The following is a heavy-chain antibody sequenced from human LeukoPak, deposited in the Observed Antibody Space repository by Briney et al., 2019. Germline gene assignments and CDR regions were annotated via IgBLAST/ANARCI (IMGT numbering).Heavy chain of an antibody. CDR1: RFTFSNAA. V-gene: IGHV3-23*01. Sequence: GGSLRLSCAPPRFTFSNAAMSSVRQAPGKGLEWVSAVSGSGSNRHSADSVRGRFAISRDNSKNTPYLLLTNLRAEDTGVYYCSQDQTCHGGTCFPLKFDPWGQGTLVTVSS. CDR3: SQDQTCHGGTCFPLKFDP. CDR2: VSGSGSNR. D-gene: IGHD2-15*01. J-gene: IGHJ5*02.